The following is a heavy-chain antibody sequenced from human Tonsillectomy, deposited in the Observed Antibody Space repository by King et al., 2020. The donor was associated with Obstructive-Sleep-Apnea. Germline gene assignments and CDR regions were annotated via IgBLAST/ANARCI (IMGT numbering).Heavy chain of an antibody. J-gene: IGHJ6*02. CDR3: ASSYYYDSSGYPLGMDV. Sequence: VQLQESGPGLVKPSETLSLTCTVSGGSISSYYWSWIRQPPGKGLEWIGYIYYSGSTNYNPSLKSRVTISVDTSKNQFSLKLSSVTAADTAVYYCASSYYYDSSGYPLGMDVWGQGTTVTVSS. D-gene: IGHD3-22*01. CDR1: GGSISSYY. V-gene: IGHV4-59*08. CDR2: IYYSGST.